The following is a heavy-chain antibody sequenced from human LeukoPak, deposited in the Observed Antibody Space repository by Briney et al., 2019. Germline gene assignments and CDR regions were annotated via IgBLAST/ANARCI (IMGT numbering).Heavy chain of an antibody. CDR2: IYYSGST. V-gene: IGHV4-59*01. CDR1: GDSISSYY. Sequence: PSETLSLTCTVSGDSISSYYWSWIRQPPGKGLEWIGYIYYSGSTNYNPSLKSRVTISVDTSKNQFSLKLSSVTAADTAVYYCARDWAGPPFRSWYFDLSCRGTLVTVSS. CDR3: ARDWAGPPFRSWYFDL. D-gene: IGHD1-14*01. J-gene: IGHJ2*01.